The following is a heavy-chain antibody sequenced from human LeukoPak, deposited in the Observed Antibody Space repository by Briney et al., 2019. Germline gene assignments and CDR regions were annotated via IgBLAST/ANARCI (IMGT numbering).Heavy chain of an antibody. J-gene: IGHJ4*02. D-gene: IGHD4-17*01. CDR2: MNPNSGNT. V-gene: IGHV1-8*01. CDR3: ARDDGDNAYDY. CDR1: GYTFTSYD. Sequence: ASVKVSCKASGYTFTSYDINWMRQATGQGLEWMGWMNPNSGNTGYAQKFQDRVTMTRNTSINTAYMELSSLRSEDMAVYYCARDDGDNAYDYWGQGTLVTVSS.